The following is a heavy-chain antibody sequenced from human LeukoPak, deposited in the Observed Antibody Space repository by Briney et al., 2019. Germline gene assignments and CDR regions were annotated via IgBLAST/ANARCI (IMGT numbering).Heavy chain of an antibody. Sequence: PGGSLRLSCAASGFTFSSYAMSWVRQAPGKGLEWVSAISDRGGSTYYADSVKGRFTISRDNSQNTLYLQMNSLRAEDTAVYYCAKDFRGGSPDYFDYWGQGTLVTVSS. CDR3: AKDFRGGSPDYFDY. D-gene: IGHD2-15*01. J-gene: IGHJ4*02. CDR1: GFTFSSYA. CDR2: ISDRGGST. V-gene: IGHV3-23*01.